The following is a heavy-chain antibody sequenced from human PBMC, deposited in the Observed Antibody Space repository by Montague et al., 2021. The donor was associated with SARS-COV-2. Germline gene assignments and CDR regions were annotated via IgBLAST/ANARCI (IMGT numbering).Heavy chain of an antibody. J-gene: IGHJ6*03. V-gene: IGHV3-48*03. CDR2: INSSGVTI. CDR1: GFTFSSYE. D-gene: IGHD5-12*01. CDR3: ARLRGYDYGLLYYYYMDV. Sequence: SLRLSCAASGFTFSSYEMHWVRQAPGKGLVWVSYINSSGVTIYYADSVKGRFTISRDNAKNSLYLQMNSLRAEDTAVYYCARLRGYDYGLLYYYYMDVWGKGTTVTVSS.